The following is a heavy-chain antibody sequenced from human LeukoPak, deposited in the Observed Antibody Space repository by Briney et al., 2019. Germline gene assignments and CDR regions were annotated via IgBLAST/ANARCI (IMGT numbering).Heavy chain of an antibody. CDR3: VRDLDLGAYSSFVS. D-gene: IGHD4-23*01. CDR1: GFTVSRNY. Sequence: GGSLRLSSAASGFTVSRNYMSWVRQAPGKGLEWVSVIYIDGNTYYADSVRGRFTISRDNAKNTLYLQMNTLRAEDTAVYYCVRDLDLGAYSSFVSWGQGTLVSVSS. V-gene: IGHV3-66*01. CDR2: IYIDGNT. J-gene: IGHJ4*02.